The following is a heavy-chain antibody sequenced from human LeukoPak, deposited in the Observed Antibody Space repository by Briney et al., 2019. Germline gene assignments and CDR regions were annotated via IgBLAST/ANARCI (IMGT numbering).Heavy chain of an antibody. Sequence: GGSLRLSCAASGFTFSAYAMTWVRQAPGKGLEWVSTIAYAGTFYADSVKGRFTLSRDDSKDTLSLQMNSPRAEDTALYYCVKGLHLLDVWGEGTSVTVSS. CDR2: IAYAGT. CDR3: VKGLHLLDV. J-gene: IGHJ6*04. CDR1: GFTFSAYA. V-gene: IGHV3-23*01.